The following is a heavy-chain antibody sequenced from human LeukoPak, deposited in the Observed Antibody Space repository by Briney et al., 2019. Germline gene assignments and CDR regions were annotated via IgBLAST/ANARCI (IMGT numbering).Heavy chain of an antibody. CDR1: GGPISSGGYY. CDR2: IYHSGST. CDR3: ARDSVAAAGPNFDY. J-gene: IGHJ4*02. Sequence: SETLSLTCTVSGGPISSGGYYWSWIRQPPGKGLEWIGYIYHSGSTYYNPSLKSRVTISVDRSKNQFSLKLSSVTAADTAVYYCARDSVAAAGPNFDYWGQGTLVTVSS. V-gene: IGHV4-30-2*01. D-gene: IGHD6-13*01.